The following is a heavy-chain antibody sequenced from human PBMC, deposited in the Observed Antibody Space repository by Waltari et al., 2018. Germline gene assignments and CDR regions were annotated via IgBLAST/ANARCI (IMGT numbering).Heavy chain of an antibody. CDR1: GGSLSSYY. CDR3: VRLEDCSGPGGNCYSGDSFAMDV. D-gene: IGHD2-15*01. CDR2: INHAGYT. Sequence: QVQLQQWGAGVLQPSETLSPTCAVYGGSLSSYYWGWIRQPPGKGLEWIGEINHAGYTNYTPSLRSRVILLVDTSMSQFSLKLNTLTAADTAVYYCVRLEDCSGPGGNCYSGDSFAMDVWGQGTTVTVSS. V-gene: IGHV4-34*02. J-gene: IGHJ6*02.